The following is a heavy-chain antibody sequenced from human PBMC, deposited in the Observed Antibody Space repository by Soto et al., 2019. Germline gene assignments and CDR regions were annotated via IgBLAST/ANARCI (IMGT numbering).Heavy chain of an antibody. J-gene: IGHJ6*02. CDR1: SGPDRSHN. Sequence: QVQLQQSGPRLVKPSETLSLTCTVSSGPDRSHNWGWIQQPPGRGLEWIGYVYYTGDTAYNPSLRRRVSISADTSTNDISLTLSSVTAADTAVYYCVRQGIDYLHGLVDVWGQGTTVSVSS. CDR3: VRQGIDYLHGLVDV. V-gene: IGHV4-59*08. CDR2: VYYTGDT. D-gene: IGHD4-17*01.